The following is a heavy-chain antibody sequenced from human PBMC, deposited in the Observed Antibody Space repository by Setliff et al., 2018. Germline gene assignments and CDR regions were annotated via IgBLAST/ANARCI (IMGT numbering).Heavy chain of an antibody. CDR3: AKDASTLVRSGWFDP. CDR1: GFVFGTYG. CDR2: VRFDGSTK. V-gene: IGHV3-30*02. Sequence: PGGSLRLSCAASGFVFGTYGMHWVRQAPGKGLDWVASVRFDGSTKYYADSVKGRFTISRDNSKDTLYLHMNSLRNEDTALYYCAKDASTLVRSGWFDPWGQGTLVTVSS. D-gene: IGHD2-2*01. J-gene: IGHJ5*02.